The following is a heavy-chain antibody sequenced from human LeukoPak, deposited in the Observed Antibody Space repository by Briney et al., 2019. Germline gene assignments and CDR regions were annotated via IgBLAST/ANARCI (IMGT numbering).Heavy chain of an antibody. CDR1: GFTFSRGW. V-gene: IGHV3-74*01. CDR3: VRALMGTSDH. Sequence: GGSLRLSCAASGFTFSRGWMHWVRQGPGKGLVWVSRMNSDGSTTNYADSVKGRFTISRDNAKNTLYLQMNSLRAEDTAVYYCVRALMGTSDHWGQGSLVTVSS. J-gene: IGHJ4*02. D-gene: IGHD7-27*01. CDR2: MNSDGSTT.